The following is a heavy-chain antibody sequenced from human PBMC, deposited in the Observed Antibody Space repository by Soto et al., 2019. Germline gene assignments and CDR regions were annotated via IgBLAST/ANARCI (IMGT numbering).Heavy chain of an antibody. CDR1: GGSISSYY. CDR2: IYYSGST. V-gene: IGHV4-59*01. J-gene: IGHJ6*02. Sequence: QVQLQESGPGLVKPSETLSLTCTVSGGSISSYYWSWIRQPPGKGLEWIGYIYYSGSTRYNPSLKGRVTISVDTSKNQFSLKLSSVTAADTAVYYCARGSSTNDYYYYGMDVWGQGTTVTVSS. CDR3: ARGSSTNDYYYYGMDV. D-gene: IGHD2-2*01.